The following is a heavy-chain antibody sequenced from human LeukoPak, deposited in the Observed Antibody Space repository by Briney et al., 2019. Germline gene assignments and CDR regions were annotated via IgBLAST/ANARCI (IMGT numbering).Heavy chain of an antibody. CDR3: VKRASGSGTSLYYFDY. Sequence: PGKGLERVAGILDDRGNSVKGRFTISRDNSKNTLYPQMNSLTAEDTAVYYCVKRASGSGTSLYYFDYWGQGNLVTVSS. J-gene: IGHJ4*02. V-gene: IGHV3-30-3*02. CDR2: ILDDRGN. D-gene: IGHD3-10*01.